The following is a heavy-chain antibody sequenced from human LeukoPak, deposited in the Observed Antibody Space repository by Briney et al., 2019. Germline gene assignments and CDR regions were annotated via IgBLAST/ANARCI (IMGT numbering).Heavy chain of an antibody. V-gene: IGHV3-7*01. J-gene: IGHJ6*02. D-gene: IGHD3-10*01. CDR3: ARYRYYYGSGSYYYYGMDV. Sequence: GGSLRLSCAASGFTFSSYWMSWVRQAPEKGLEWVANIKQDGSGKYYVDSVKGRFTISRDNAKNSLYLQMNSLRAEDTAVYYCARYRYYYGSGSYYYYGMDVWGQGTTVTVSS. CDR1: GFTFSSYW. CDR2: IKQDGSGK.